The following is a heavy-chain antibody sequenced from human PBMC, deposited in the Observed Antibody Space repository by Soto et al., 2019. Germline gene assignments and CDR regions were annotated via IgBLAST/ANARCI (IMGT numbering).Heavy chain of an antibody. CDR1: GVTFNNYV. CDR2: FIPIFGSA. D-gene: IGHD3-22*01. CDR3: ASNKGDSSFTFSYSHYSMDV. J-gene: IGHJ6*02. V-gene: IGHV1-69*01. Sequence: QVQLVQSGAEVKKPGSSVKVACKASGVTFNNYVISWVRQAPGQGLEWMGGFIPIFGSANYAQKFQGRVTITADESTSTAYMEVSSLRSEDTAVDFCASNKGDSSFTFSYSHYSMDVWGQGTTVTVSS.